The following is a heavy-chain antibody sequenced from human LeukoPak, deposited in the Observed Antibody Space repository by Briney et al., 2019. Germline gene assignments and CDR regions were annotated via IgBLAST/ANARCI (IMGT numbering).Heavy chain of an antibody. Sequence: GGSLRPSCAASGFTFSSYSMNWVRQAPGKGPEWVSSISSSSSYIYYADSVKGRFTISRDNAKNSLYLQMNSLRAEDTAVYYCAREYYYDSSGYPNWFDPWGQGTLVTVSS. V-gene: IGHV3-21*01. J-gene: IGHJ5*02. CDR2: ISSSSSYI. D-gene: IGHD3-22*01. CDR1: GFTFSSYS. CDR3: AREYYYDSSGYPNWFDP.